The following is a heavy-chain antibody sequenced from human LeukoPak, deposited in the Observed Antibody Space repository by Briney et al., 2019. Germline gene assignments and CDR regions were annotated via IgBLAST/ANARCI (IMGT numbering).Heavy chain of an antibody. V-gene: IGHV3-30-3*01. Sequence: PGGSLRLSCAASGFTFSSYSMHWVRQAPGKGLEWVALISDDGSKKFYADFVKGRFTISRGNSKNTLYLQMNTLRTEDTAVYFCARFRNYYDSSGYYWGQGTLVTVSA. CDR2: ISDDGSKK. CDR1: GFTFSSYS. CDR3: ARFRNYYDSSGYY. D-gene: IGHD3-22*01. J-gene: IGHJ4*02.